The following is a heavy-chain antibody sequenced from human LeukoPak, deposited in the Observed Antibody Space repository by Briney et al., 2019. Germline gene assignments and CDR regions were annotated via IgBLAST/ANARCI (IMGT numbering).Heavy chain of an antibody. V-gene: IGHV3-30*03. J-gene: IGHJ4*02. CDR1: GFTFSSHG. D-gene: IGHD6-13*01. Sequence: GGSLRLSCAASGFTFSSHGMHWVRQAPGKGLEWVAVISYDGSNKYYADSVEGRFTISRDNSKNTLYLQMNSLRAEDTAVYYCASSWAYFDSWGQGTLVTVSS. CDR3: ASSWAYFDS. CDR2: ISYDGSNK.